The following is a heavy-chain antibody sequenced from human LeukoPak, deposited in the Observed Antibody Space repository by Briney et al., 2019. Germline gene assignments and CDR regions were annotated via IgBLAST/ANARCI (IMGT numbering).Heavy chain of an antibody. Sequence: ASVKVSCKASGYTFTSYYIHWVRQAPGQGLEWMAIINPSSGSTINAQKFQGRVSMTRDTSTSTVYMELSSLRSEDTAVYYCARVPEKWVFFDYWGQGTLVTVSS. V-gene: IGHV1-46*01. J-gene: IGHJ4*02. CDR3: ARVPEKWVFFDY. CDR1: GYTFTSYY. D-gene: IGHD1-26*01. CDR2: INPSSGST.